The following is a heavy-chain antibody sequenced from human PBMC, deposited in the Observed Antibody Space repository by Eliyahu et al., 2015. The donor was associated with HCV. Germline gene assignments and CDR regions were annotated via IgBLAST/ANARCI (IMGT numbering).Heavy chain of an antibody. D-gene: IGHD3-10*01. Sequence: EVQLLESGGALVQPGGSLRLSCAASGFTFSAMXMNWVRQAPGKGLEWVSAISGSTGSTYYADSVKGRFTISRDNSKNTLYLQMNSLRADDTTVYYCVKGYYGSGSYPGMDVWGQGTTVTVSS. V-gene: IGHV3-23*01. J-gene: IGHJ6*02. CDR2: ISGSTGST. CDR3: VKGYYGSGSYPGMDV. CDR1: GFTFSAMX.